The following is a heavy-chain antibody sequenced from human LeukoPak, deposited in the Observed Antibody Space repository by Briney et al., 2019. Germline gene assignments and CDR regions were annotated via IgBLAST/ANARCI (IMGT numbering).Heavy chain of an antibody. J-gene: IGHJ4*02. D-gene: IGHD1-26*01. CDR1: GFTFSSYG. CDR3: ARDRGGSYSAIDY. CDR2: IWYDGSNK. Sequence: HPGRSLRLSCAASGFTFSSYGMHWVRQAPGKGLEWVAVIWYDGSNKYYADSVKGRFTISRDNSKNTLYLQMNSLRAEDTAVYYCARDRGGSYSAIDYWGQGTLVTVSS. V-gene: IGHV3-33*01.